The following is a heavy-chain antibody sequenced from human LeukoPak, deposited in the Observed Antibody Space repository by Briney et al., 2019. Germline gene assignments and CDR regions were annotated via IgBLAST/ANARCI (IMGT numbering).Heavy chain of an antibody. Sequence: GGSLRLSCAASGFTLSSYAMSWVRQAPGKGLEWVSAISVSGNTYHADSVKGRFTISRDNAKNSLYLQMNSLRAEDTAVYYCARMSYSYGYEDYWGQGTLVTVSS. V-gene: IGHV3-69-1*02. CDR2: ISVSGNT. D-gene: IGHD5-18*01. J-gene: IGHJ4*02. CDR3: ARMSYSYGYEDY. CDR1: GFTLSSYA.